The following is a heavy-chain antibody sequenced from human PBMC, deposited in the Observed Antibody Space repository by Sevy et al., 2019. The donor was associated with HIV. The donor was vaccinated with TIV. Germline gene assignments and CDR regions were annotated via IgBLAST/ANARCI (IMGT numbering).Heavy chain of an antibody. D-gene: IGHD2-2*01. J-gene: IGHJ6*02. Sequence: GGSLRLSCAASGFTFSRYWMSWVRRAPGKGLEWVANIKKDGSEKYYVDSVKGRFTISRDNAKNSLYLQMNSLRAEDTALYYCARDCSSTNCLWGLDVWGQGTTVTVSS. CDR3: ARDCSSTNCLWGLDV. CDR1: GFTFSRYW. V-gene: IGHV3-7*03. CDR2: IKKDGSEK.